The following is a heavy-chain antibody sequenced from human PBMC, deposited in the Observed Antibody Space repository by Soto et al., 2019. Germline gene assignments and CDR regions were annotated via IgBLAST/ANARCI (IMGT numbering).Heavy chain of an antibody. CDR3: AAPGIVAFGDYFRSFDY. CDR1: GFTFTSSA. CDR2: IVVGSGNT. Sequence: ASVKVSCKASGFTFTSSAVQWVRQARGQRLEWIGWIVVGSGNTNYAQKFQERVTITRDMSTSTAYMELSSLRSEDTAVYYCAAPGIVAFGDYFRSFDYWGQGTLVTVSS. D-gene: IGHD4-17*01. V-gene: IGHV1-58*01. J-gene: IGHJ4*02.